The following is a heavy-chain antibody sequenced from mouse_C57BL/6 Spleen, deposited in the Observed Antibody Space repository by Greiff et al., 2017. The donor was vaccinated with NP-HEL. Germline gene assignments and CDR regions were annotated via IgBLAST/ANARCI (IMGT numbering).Heavy chain of an antibody. CDR2: ISGGGGNT. CDR3: ARHGDYGFDY. CDR1: GFTFSSYT. D-gene: IGHD2-4*01. V-gene: IGHV5-9*01. Sequence: EVKVEESGGGLVKPGGSLKLSCAASGFTFSSYTMSWVRQTPEKRLEWVATISGGGGNTYYPDSVKGRFTISRDNAKNTLYLQMSSLRSEDTALYYCARHGDYGFDYWGQGTTLTVSS. J-gene: IGHJ2*01.